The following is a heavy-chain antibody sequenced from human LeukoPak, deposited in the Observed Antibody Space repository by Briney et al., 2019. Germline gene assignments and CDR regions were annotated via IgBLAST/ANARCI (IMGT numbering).Heavy chain of an antibody. J-gene: IGHJ3*02. D-gene: IGHD3-16*01. CDR2: LKEDGSEK. CDR3: ARDFDGVQAFDI. CDR1: GFTFGIYW. Sequence: GGSLRLSCAASGFTFGIYWMSWVRQAPGKGLEWVANLKEDGSEKYYVDSVKGRFTISRDNAKNSLYLQMNSLRAEDTAVYYCARDFDGVQAFDIWGQGTMVTVSS. V-gene: IGHV3-7*01.